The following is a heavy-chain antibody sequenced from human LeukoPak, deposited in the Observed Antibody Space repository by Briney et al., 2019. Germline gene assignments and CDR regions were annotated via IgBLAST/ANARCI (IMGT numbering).Heavy chain of an antibody. CDR3: ARSNYGSGSYYNQGFDY. J-gene: IGHJ4*02. Sequence: GGSLRLSSAASGFTFSSYAMHWVRQAPGKGLEYVSAISSNGGSTYYANSVKGRFTISRDNSKNTLYLQMGSLRAEDMAVYYCARSNYGSGSYYNQGFDYWGQGTLVTVSS. D-gene: IGHD3-10*01. V-gene: IGHV3-64*01. CDR1: GFTFSSYA. CDR2: ISSNGGST.